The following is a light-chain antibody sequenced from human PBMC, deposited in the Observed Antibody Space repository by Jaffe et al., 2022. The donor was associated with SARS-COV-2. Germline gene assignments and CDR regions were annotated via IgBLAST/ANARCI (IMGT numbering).Light chain of an antibody. CDR1: QSVSSSY. V-gene: IGKV3-20*01. CDR3: HHYGNSPYT. CDR2: GAS. J-gene: IGKJ2*01. Sequence: EIVLTQSPGTLSLSPGERATLSCRASQSVSSSYLAWYQQKPGQAPRLLIFGASTRATGIPDRFSGSGSGTDFTLTISRLEPEDFAVYYCHHYGNSPYTFGQGTNLEIK.